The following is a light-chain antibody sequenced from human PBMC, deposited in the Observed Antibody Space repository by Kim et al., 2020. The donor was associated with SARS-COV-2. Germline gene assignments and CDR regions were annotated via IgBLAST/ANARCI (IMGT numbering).Light chain of an antibody. CDR1: QSISTH. J-gene: IGKJ4*01. Sequence: IVLTQSPATLSLSPGERVTLSCRASQSISTHLAWYQQKHGQAPRLLLSDASNRATSIPVRVSGRGSGTDFTLTISSLELEDIAVYYWHQRSDWLTFVGGTK. CDR3: HQRSDWLT. CDR2: DAS. V-gene: IGKV3-11*01.